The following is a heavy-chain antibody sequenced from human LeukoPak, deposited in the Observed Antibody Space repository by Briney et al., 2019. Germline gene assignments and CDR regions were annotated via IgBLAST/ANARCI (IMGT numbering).Heavy chain of an antibody. CDR1: GYSFTSYW. J-gene: IGHJ5*02. Sequence: GESLKVSCKGSGYSFTSYWIGWVRQMPGKGLEWMGIIYPGDSDTRYSPSFQGQVTFSADKSISTAYLQWSSLKASDTAMYYCARQSRDLNHSGSWASWGQGTLVTVSS. CDR3: ARQSRDLNHSGSWAS. D-gene: IGHD6-13*01. CDR2: IYPGDSDT. V-gene: IGHV5-51*01.